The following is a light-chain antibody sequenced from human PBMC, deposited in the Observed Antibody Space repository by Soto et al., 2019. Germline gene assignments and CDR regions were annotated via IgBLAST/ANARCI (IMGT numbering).Light chain of an antibody. J-gene: IGLJ3*02. CDR1: SSDVGTYNL. CDR2: EAT. Sequence: QSALTQPASVSGSPGQSITFSCTGTSSDVGTYNLVSWYQQHPGKVPKLIIYEATKRPSGVSNRFSGSKSGYTASLTISGLQAEDEADYYCCSYASSSTWVFGGGTQLTVL. CDR3: CSYASSSTWV. V-gene: IGLV2-23*01.